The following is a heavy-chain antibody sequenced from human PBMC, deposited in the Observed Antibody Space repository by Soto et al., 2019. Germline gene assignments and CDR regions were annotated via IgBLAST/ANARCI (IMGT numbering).Heavy chain of an antibody. CDR2: IWSDGSNK. CDR3: VRASGPFDL. CDR1: GFPFSVYG. Sequence: QMQLVESGGGVVQPGTSLRLSCGGSGFPFSVYGIHWVRKAPGKGLEWVAVIWSDGSNKYYGDSVKGRFTISRDNSKNTLYLQMNSLRAEDTAVYYCVRASGPFDLWGRGTLVTVSS. V-gene: IGHV3-33*01. J-gene: IGHJ2*01.